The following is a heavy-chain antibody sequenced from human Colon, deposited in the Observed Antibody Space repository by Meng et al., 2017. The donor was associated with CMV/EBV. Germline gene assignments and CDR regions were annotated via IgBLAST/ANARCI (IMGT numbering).Heavy chain of an antibody. Sequence: AASGFTFATRAMSGVRQAQGKGLEWVSFISASGAKTYYADSVQGRISISRDNSRNTLYLQMNTVTAEDTAIYYCAKASGGDYGEVDYWGQGTLVTVSS. CDR3: AKASGGDYGEVDY. V-gene: IGHV3-23*01. D-gene: IGHD4-17*01. J-gene: IGHJ4*02. CDR2: ISASGAKT. CDR1: GFTFATRA.